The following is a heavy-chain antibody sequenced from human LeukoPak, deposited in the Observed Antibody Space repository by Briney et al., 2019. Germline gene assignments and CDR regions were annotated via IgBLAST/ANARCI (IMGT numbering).Heavy chain of an antibody. CDR2: IKRKTDGGTT. J-gene: IGHJ4*02. CDR3: TTESYSGSYTLDY. V-gene: IGHV3-15*01. Sequence: GGSLRLSCAASGFTFNNAWMSWVRQAPGKGLEWVGRIKRKTDGGTTDYAAPVKGSFTISRDDSRYTLYLQMNSLKTEDASVYYCTTESYSGSYTLDYWGQGTLVTVSS. D-gene: IGHD1-26*01. CDR1: GFTFNNAW.